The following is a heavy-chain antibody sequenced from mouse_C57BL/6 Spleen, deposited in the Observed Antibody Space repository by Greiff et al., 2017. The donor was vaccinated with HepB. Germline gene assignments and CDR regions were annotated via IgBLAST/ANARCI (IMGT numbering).Heavy chain of an antibody. J-gene: IGHJ3*01. CDR2: INPYNGGT. Sequence: EVQLQQSGPVLVKPGASVKMSCKASGYTFTDYYMNWVKQSHGKSLEWIGVINPYNGGTSYNQKFKGKATLTVDKSSSTAYMELNSLTAEDSAVYDCARLGGNYPFAYWGQGTLVTVSA. CDR3: ARLGGNYPFAY. D-gene: IGHD2-1*01. CDR1: GYTFTDYY. V-gene: IGHV1-19*01.